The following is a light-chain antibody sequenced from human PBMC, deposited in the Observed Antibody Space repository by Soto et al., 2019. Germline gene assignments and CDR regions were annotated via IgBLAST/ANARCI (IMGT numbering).Light chain of an antibody. CDR1: QTISTY. V-gene: IGKV1-39*01. J-gene: IGKJ3*01. CDR2: AAS. CDR3: QQSYSVPLT. Sequence: EIQMTQSPSSLSASVGDIVTITCRSSQTISTYLNWYQHKAGKAPKLLIYAASTLQSGVPSRFSGSGSGTNFSLTISSLQPEDFERYYCQQSYSVPLTFGPGTKVDIK.